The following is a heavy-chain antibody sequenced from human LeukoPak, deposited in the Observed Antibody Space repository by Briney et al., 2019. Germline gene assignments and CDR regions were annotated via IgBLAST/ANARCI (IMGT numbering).Heavy chain of an antibody. V-gene: IGHV3-7*01. CDR2: MNQDGSEI. J-gene: IGHJ4*02. Sequence: GGSLRLSCVGSGFTFSRYWLNWVRQAPGKGLEWVANMNQDGSEIYYLDSVKGRFTISRDNAENTLYLQMNSLRVEDTAVYYCARSAFHAGSGNYYDYWGQGTLVTVSS. D-gene: IGHD3-22*01. CDR1: GFTFSRYW. CDR3: ARSAFHAGSGNYYDY.